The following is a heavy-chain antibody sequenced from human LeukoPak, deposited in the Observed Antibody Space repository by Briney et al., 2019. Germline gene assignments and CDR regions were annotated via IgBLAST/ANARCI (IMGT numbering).Heavy chain of an antibody. CDR3: ASSFPYCASGTCAL. Sequence: GSLTLSCAPSGLTVGNYWVTRVRQSPGTGLQWVATIRPEGGASTYLDSVEGRCTISRDNAANSLYLPMDSLGADDSAIYYCASSFPYCASGTCALGDQGTLVTFSS. CDR1: GLTVGNYW. CDR2: IRPEGGAS. D-gene: IGHD2-15*01. J-gene: IGHJ4*02. V-gene: IGHV3-7*01.